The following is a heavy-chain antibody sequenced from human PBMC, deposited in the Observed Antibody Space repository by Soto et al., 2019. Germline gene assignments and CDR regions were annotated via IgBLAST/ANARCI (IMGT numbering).Heavy chain of an antibody. CDR1: GFTFSSYA. D-gene: IGHD2-21*01. V-gene: IGHV3-30-3*01. CDR3: AREGERPKGWFDP. Sequence: QVQLVESGGGVVQPGRSLRLFCAASGFTFSSYAMHWVRQAPGKGLEWVAVISYDGSNKYYADSVKGRFTISRDNSKNTLYLQMNSLRDEDTAVYYCAREGERPKGWFDPWGQGTPVTVSS. J-gene: IGHJ5*02. CDR2: ISYDGSNK.